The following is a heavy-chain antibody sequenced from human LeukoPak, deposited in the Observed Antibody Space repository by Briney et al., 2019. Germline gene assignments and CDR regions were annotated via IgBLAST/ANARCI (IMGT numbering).Heavy chain of an antibody. J-gene: IGHJ4*02. V-gene: IGHV4-34*01. CDR3: ASLYYYGSGSYYNIFDH. CDR1: GGSFSGYY. Sequence: SETLSLTCAVYGGSFSGYYWSWIRQPPGKGLEWIGEINHSGSTNYNPSLKGRVTISVDTSKNQFSLKLSSVTAADTAVYYRASLYYYGSGSYYNIFDHWGQGTLVTVSS. CDR2: INHSGST. D-gene: IGHD3-10*01.